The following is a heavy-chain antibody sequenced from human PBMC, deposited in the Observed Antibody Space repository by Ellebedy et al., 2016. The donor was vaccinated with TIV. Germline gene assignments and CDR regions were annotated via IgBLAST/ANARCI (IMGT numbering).Heavy chain of an antibody. CDR2: IYHSGTT. CDR1: AYSISSGYY. V-gene: IGHV4-38-2*02. D-gene: IGHD5-18*01. J-gene: IGHJ4*02. CDR3: ARSTHRTLWLRGYYFDY. Sequence: SETLSLXXTVSAYSISSGYYWGWIRQPPGKGLEWIGTIYHSGTTNYNPSLKSRVTISVDTSKNQFSLKLSSVTAADTAVYYCARSTHRTLWLRGYYFDYWGQGTLVTVSS.